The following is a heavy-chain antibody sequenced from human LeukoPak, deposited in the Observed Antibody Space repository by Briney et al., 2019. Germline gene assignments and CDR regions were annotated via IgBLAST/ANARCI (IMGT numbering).Heavy chain of an antibody. Sequence: HPSETLSLTCTVSGGSISIYYWSWIRQPPGKGLKGLGYTYYGGSTNYNPSLKSRVTISVDTSKNQFSLKLSSVTAADTAVYYCARLGHCSGGSCYRRSWFDPWGQGTLVTVSS. V-gene: IGHV4-59*08. J-gene: IGHJ5*02. D-gene: IGHD2-15*01. CDR1: GGSISIYY. CDR2: TYYGGST. CDR3: ARLGHCSGGSCYRRSWFDP.